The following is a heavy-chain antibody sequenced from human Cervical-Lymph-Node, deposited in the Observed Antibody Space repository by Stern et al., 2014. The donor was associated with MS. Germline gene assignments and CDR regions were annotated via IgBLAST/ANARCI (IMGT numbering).Heavy chain of an antibody. Sequence: QVQLVQSGTEVKKPGASVKVSCEASGSLFLSYGISWVRQAPGQGLEWIGWMSPYNGNTKYAQKVQGRVTMATDTSTGTAYMELRRLRSDDTAVYYCAGATGNYYYYYAMDVWGQGTTVTVSS. CDR3: AGATGNYYYYYAMDV. D-gene: IGHD7-27*01. J-gene: IGHJ6*02. V-gene: IGHV1-18*01. CDR1: GSLFLSYG. CDR2: MSPYNGNT.